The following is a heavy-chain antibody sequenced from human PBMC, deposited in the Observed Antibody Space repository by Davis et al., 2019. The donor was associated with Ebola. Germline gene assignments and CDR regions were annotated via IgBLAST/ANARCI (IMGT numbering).Heavy chain of an antibody. D-gene: IGHD2-21*01. V-gene: IGHV1-8*01. CDR1: GYIFSNYD. CDR2: MNPYSGNT. J-gene: IGHJ4*02. CDR3: ARGYSPKCRGGDCVNDY. Sequence: ASVTVSCKASGYIFSNYDINWVRQASGQGLEWMGWMNPYSGNTGYVEKFTGRVTMTRDSSITTAYLELTSLRVDDTAVYYCARGYSPKCRGGDCVNDYWGQGTLVTVSS.